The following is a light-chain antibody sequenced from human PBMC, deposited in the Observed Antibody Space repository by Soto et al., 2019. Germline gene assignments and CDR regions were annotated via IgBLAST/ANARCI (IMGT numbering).Light chain of an antibody. Sequence: QSVLTQPASVSGSPGQSITISCTGTSSDVGGYNFVSWYQQHPGKVPKLMIFDVNRRPSGVSDRFSGSKSGNTASLTISGLQAEDEGDYYCCSYTSSSTYVFGSGTKLTVL. J-gene: IGLJ1*01. CDR2: DVN. CDR3: CSYTSSSTYV. CDR1: SSDVGGYNF. V-gene: IGLV2-14*03.